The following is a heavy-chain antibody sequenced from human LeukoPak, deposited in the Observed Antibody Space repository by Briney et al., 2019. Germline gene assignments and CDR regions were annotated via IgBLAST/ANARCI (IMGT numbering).Heavy chain of an antibody. V-gene: IGHV3-7*05. CDR2: TKQDGSEK. Sequence: GGSLRLSCAASGFTFSRYWMSWVRQAPGKGLEWVANTKQDGSEKNYVDSVKGRFTISRDSAKNSLYLQMNSLRAEDTAVYYCASTFGLGAFWGQGTLVTVSS. CDR1: GFTFSRYW. J-gene: IGHJ4*02. CDR3: ASTFGLGAF. D-gene: IGHD3/OR15-3a*01.